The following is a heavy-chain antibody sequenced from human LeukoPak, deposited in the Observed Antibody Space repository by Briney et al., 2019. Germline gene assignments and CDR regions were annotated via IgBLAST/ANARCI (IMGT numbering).Heavy chain of an antibody. CDR2: IYDTGST. Sequence: SETLFLTCTVSGGSIRSSYYYWGWIRQPPGKGLEWIGSIYDTGSTFYNPSLKSRVIISVDTSKNQFSLKLSSVTAADTAVYYCQSRFLEWLLDYWGQGTLVTVSS. CDR3: QSRFLEWLLDY. J-gene: IGHJ4*02. D-gene: IGHD3-3*01. V-gene: IGHV4-39*01. CDR1: GGSIRSSYYY.